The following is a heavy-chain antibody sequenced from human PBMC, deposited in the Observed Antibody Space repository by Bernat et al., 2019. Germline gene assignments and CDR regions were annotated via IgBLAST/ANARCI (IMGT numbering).Heavy chain of an antibody. D-gene: IGHD6-13*01. CDR1: GYTFTSYG. CDR3: ARFRTGATAADPQFDY. Sequence: QALLVQSGAEVKRPGASVKVSCKASGYTFTSYGITWVRQAPGQGLEWMGWISGYNGNTEYAQKLQGRVTMTTDTSTGTANMELRSIRSEDTAIYYFARFRTGATAADPQFDYWGQGTLVTVSS. CDR2: ISGYNGNT. V-gene: IGHV1-18*01. J-gene: IGHJ4*02.